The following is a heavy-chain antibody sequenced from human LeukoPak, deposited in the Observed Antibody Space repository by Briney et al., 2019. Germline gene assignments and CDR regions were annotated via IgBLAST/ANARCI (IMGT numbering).Heavy chain of an antibody. CDR2: IIPTFGTA. J-gene: IGHJ6*03. Sequence: SGKFSGKASEGTFSSYAISWFRQAPGQGLDGMERIIPTFGTANYAQKFQGRVTITTDESTSTAYMELSSLRSEDTAVYYCARDLGIVGATTSYYYYMDVWGKGTTVTVSS. D-gene: IGHD1-26*01. CDR1: EGTFSSYA. V-gene: IGHV1-69*05. CDR3: ARDLGIVGATTSYYYYMDV.